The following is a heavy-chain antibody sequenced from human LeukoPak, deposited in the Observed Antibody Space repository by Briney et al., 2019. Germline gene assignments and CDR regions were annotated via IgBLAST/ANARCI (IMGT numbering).Heavy chain of an antibody. D-gene: IGHD2-2*01. Sequence: GGSLRLSCAASGFTFTVYSMSWVRQAPGKGLEWVANIKRDGSEKYYVDSVKGRFTVSRDNAKNSLYLQMNSLRVEDTAVYYCARVAPAVDLDYWGQGTLVTVSP. J-gene: IGHJ4*02. V-gene: IGHV3-7*01. CDR3: ARVAPAVDLDY. CDR1: GFTFTVYS. CDR2: IKRDGSEK.